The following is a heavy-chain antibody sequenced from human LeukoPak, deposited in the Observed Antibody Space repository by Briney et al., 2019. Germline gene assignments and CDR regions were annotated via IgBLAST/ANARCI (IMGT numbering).Heavy chain of an antibody. CDR2: IHPNSGGT. Sequence: GASVKVSCKASGYTFTGYYMHLVRQAPGQGLEWMGWIHPNSGGTNYAQKFQGRVTMTRDTSISTAYMDLSSLRSEDTAVYYCAREPVAGRRSFDYWGQGTLVTVSS. CDR3: AREPVAGRRSFDY. D-gene: IGHD6-6*01. J-gene: IGHJ4*02. CDR1: GYTFTGYY. V-gene: IGHV1-2*02.